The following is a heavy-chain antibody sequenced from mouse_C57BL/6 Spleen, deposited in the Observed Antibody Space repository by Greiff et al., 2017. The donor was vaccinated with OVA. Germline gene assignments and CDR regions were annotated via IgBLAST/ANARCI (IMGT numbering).Heavy chain of an antibody. V-gene: IGHV1-81*01. Sequence: VHLVESGAELARPGASVKLSCKASGYTFTSYGISWVKQRTGQGLEWIGEIYPRSGNTYYNEKFKGKATLTADKSSSTAYMELRSLTSEDSAVYFCAREGYDGFAYWGQGTLVTVSA. CDR1: GYTFTSYG. CDR3: AREGYDGFAY. CDR2: IYPRSGNT. J-gene: IGHJ3*01. D-gene: IGHD2-2*01.